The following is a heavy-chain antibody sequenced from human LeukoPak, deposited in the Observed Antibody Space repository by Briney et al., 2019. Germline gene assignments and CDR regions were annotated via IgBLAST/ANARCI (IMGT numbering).Heavy chain of an antibody. J-gene: IGHJ4*02. D-gene: IGHD6-25*01. CDR3: ARGRPHFDY. CDR1: GFTFSSYA. CDR2: ISYDGSNK. V-gene: IGHV3-30*04. Sequence: GGSLRLSCAASGFTFSSYAMHWVRQAPGKGLEWVAVISYDGSNKYYADSVKGRFTISRGNSKNTLYLQMNSLRAEDTAVYYCARGRPHFDYWGQGTLVTVSS.